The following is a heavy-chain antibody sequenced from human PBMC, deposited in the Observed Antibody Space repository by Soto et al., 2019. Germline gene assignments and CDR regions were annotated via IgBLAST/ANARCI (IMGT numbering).Heavy chain of an antibody. D-gene: IGHD6-6*01. CDR2: INHSGST. CDR1: GGSFSGYY. J-gene: IGHJ4*02. CDR3: ARGRSIAARPYYFDY. Sequence: PSETLSLTCAVYGGSFSGYYWSWIRQPPGKGLEWIGEINHSGSTNYNPSLESRVTISVDTSKNQFSLKLSSVTAADTAVYYCARGRSIAARPYYFDYWGQGTLVTVSS. V-gene: IGHV4-34*01.